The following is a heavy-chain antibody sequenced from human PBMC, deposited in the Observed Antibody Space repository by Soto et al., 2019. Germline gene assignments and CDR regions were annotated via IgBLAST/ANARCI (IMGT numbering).Heavy chain of an antibody. V-gene: IGHV3-48*01. Sequence: PGGSLRLSCAASGFIFSTYNMNWVRQAPGKGLEWVSDISGSGSTSYYADSVKGRFTISRDNSKNTLYLQMNSLSAEDTAVYYRAKGVPGIAGAGTEYFRHWGRGTLVTVAS. J-gene: IGHJ1*01. CDR2: ISGSGSTS. D-gene: IGHD6-19*01. CDR1: GFIFSTYN. CDR3: AKGVPGIAGAGTEYFRH.